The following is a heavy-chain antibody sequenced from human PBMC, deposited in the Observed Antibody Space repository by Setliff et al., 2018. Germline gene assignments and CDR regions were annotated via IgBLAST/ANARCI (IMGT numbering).Heavy chain of an antibody. Sequence: GGSLRLSCAASGFVVSNNELSWVRQAQEKGLEWVSVTYASGAANYADSVKGRFTISRDNSKNTRYLQMNSLRAEDTAVYYCRLWLHETMRDYWGQGTLVTVSS. CDR2: TYASGAA. CDR1: GFVVSNNE. V-gene: IGHV3-53*01. D-gene: IGHD3-10*01. J-gene: IGHJ4*02. CDR3: RLWLHETMRDY.